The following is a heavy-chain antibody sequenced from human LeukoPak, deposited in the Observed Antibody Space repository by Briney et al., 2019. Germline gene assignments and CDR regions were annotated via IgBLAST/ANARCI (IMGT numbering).Heavy chain of an antibody. D-gene: IGHD4-23*01. V-gene: IGHV4-39*07. CDR1: GGSISSSSYY. J-gene: IGHJ4*02. Sequence: SETLSLTCTVSGGSISSSSYYWGWIRQPPGKGLEWTGSIYYSGSTYYNPSLKSRVTISVDTSKNQFSLNLSSVTAADTAMYYCARAVGTSRNFFDYWGQGTLVTVST. CDR3: ARAVGTSRNFFDY. CDR2: IYYSGST.